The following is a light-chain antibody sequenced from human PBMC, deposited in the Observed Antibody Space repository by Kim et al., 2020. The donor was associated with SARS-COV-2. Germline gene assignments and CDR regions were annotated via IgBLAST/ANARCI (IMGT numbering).Light chain of an antibody. Sequence: GQKITIPGSVTNPNMGNNYVSWYQRLPGTAPKLLIYDNNKRPSGIPDRFSGSKSGTSATLGITGLQTGDEADYYCGIWDTSLSVLFGGGTQLTVL. V-gene: IGLV1-51*01. CDR3: GIWDTSLSVL. J-gene: IGLJ2*01. CDR1: NPNMGNNY. CDR2: DNN.